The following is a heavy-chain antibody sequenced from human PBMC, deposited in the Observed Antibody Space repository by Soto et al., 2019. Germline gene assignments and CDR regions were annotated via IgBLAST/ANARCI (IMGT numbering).Heavy chain of an antibody. D-gene: IGHD2-2*01. CDR1: GFTFSSYA. Sequence: GGSLRLSCAASGFTFSSYAMSWVRQAPGKGLEWVSAISGSGGSTYYADSVKGRFTISRDNSKNTLYLQMNSLRAEDTAVYYCAKAPYCSSTSCYVNFDYWGQGTLVTVS. CDR3: AKAPYCSSTSCYVNFDY. J-gene: IGHJ4*02. V-gene: IGHV3-23*01. CDR2: ISGSGGST.